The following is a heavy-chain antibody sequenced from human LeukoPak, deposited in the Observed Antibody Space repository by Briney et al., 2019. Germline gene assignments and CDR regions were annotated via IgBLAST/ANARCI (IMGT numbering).Heavy chain of an antibody. CDR1: GFTFSNAW. D-gene: IGHD5-18*01. J-gene: IGHJ4*02. CDR3: ARTRGYSYVY. CDR2: ISSSGSTI. V-gene: IGHV3-11*01. Sequence: GGSLRLSCAASGFTFSNAWMSWVRQAPGKGLEWVSYISSSGSTIYYADSVEGRFTISRDNSKNTLYLQMNSLRAEDTAVYYCARTRGYSYVYWGQGTLVTVSS.